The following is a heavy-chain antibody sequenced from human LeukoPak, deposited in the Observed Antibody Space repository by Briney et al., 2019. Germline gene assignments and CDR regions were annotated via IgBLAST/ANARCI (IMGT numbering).Heavy chain of an antibody. J-gene: IGHJ4*02. V-gene: IGHV3-66*01. CDR3: ARDVSGSSSWSDFDY. CDR1: GFTVSSNY. Sequence: GGSLRLSCAASGFTVSSNYMSWVRQAPGKGLEWVSVIYSGGSTFYADSVRGRFTISRDNSKNTLYLQMNSLRAEDTAVYYCARDVSGSSSWSDFDYWGQGTLATVSS. CDR2: IYSGGST. D-gene: IGHD6-13*01.